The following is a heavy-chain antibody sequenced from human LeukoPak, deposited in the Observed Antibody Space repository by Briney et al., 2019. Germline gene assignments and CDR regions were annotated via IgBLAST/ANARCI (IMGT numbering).Heavy chain of an antibody. D-gene: IGHD4-17*01. J-gene: IGHJ3*02. CDR3: ATRLRGLDI. V-gene: IGHV4-34*01. Sequence: SETLSLTCAVYGGSFSGYYWSWIRQPPRKGLEWIGEINHSGSTNYNPSLKSRGTISVDTSKNQFSLKLSSVTAADTAVYYWATRLRGLDIWGQGTMVTVSS. CDR1: GGSFSGYY. CDR2: INHSGST.